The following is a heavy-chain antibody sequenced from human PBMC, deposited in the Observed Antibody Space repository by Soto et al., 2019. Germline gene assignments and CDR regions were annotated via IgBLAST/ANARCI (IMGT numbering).Heavy chain of an antibody. Sequence: GGSLRLSCAASGFTFSSYGMHWVRQAPGKGLEWVAVIWYDGSNKYYADSVKGRFTISRDNSKNTLYLQMNSLRAEDTAVYYCARDKGVGQLELPGSMFIWGQGTLVTVSS. V-gene: IGHV3-33*01. CDR3: ARDKGVGQLELPGSMFI. CDR1: GFTFSSYG. CDR2: IWYDGSNK. J-gene: IGHJ4*02. D-gene: IGHD1-7*01.